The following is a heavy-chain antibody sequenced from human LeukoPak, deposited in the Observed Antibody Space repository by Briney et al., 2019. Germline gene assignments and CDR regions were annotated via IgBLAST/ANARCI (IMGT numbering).Heavy chain of an antibody. CDR2: ISGSGGST. CDR3: AKAKTLGASSGWGY. D-gene: IGHD6-19*01. V-gene: IGHV3-23*01. Sequence: GGSLRLSCAASGFTFSSYAMSWVRQAPGKGLEWVAAISGSGGSTYYADSVKGRFTISRDNSKNTLYLQMNSLRAEDTAVYYCAKAKTLGASSGWGYWGQGTLVTVSS. CDR1: GFTFSSYA. J-gene: IGHJ4*02.